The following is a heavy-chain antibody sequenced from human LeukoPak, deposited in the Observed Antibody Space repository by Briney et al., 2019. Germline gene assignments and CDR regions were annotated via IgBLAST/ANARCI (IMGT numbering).Heavy chain of an antibody. D-gene: IGHD3-3*01. CDR2: ISHSGST. CDR1: GYSIRSGYY. Sequence: SETLSLTCVVSGYSIRSGYYWGWIRQPPGKGLEWIGSISHSGSTSYSPSLKSRVTISIDTSKNQFSLMRNSVTAADTAIYYCARILRFLEWPYDFDIWGQGTMVTVSS. CDR3: ARILRFLEWPYDFDI. J-gene: IGHJ3*02. V-gene: IGHV4-38-2*01.